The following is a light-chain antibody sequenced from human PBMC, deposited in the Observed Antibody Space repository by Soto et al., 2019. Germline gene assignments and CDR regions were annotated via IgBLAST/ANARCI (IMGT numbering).Light chain of an antibody. CDR3: LLYYGAAVV. J-gene: IGLJ2*01. V-gene: IGLV7-43*01. Sequence: QAVVTQEPSLTVSPGGTVTLTCASSTGPVTSDYYPNWFQQKPGKAPRALIYSTTEKHSWTPARFSGSLLGGKAALTLSGVQPEDEADYYCLLYYGAAVVFGGGTKLTVL. CDR1: TGPVTSDYY. CDR2: STT.